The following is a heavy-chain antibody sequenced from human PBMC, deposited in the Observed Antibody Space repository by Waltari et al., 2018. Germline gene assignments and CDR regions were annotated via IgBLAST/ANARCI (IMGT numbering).Heavy chain of an antibody. V-gene: IGHV1-46*01. CDR1: GYTFTSYY. CDR2: INPSGGST. J-gene: IGHJ4*02. Sequence: QVQLVQSGAEVTKPGASVKVSCKASGYTFTSYYMHWVRQAPGQGLEWMGIINPSGGSTSYAQKFQGRVTMTRDTSTSTVYMELSSLRSEDTAVYYCAVLAYCGGDCSRDFDYWGQGTLVTVSS. D-gene: IGHD2-21*01. CDR3: AVLAYCGGDCSRDFDY.